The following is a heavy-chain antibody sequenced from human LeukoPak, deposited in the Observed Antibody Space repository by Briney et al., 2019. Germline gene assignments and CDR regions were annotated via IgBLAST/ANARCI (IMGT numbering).Heavy chain of an antibody. CDR2: ISGSGGST. D-gene: IGHD6-6*01. Sequence: PGGSLRLSWAAAGFTVSSDTMSGGRQARGGRVGWGSAISGSGGSTYYADSVKGRFTISRDNSKSTLYLQMNSLRAEDTAVYYCAKGEYSSSSGSDYWGQGTLVTVSS. CDR1: GFTVSSDT. V-gene: IGHV3-23*01. CDR3: AKGEYSSSSGSDY. J-gene: IGHJ4*02.